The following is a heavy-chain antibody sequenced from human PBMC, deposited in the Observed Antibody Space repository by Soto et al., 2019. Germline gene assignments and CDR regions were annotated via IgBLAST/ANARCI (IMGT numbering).Heavy chain of an antibody. J-gene: IGHJ4*02. CDR3: ARGSNDIDY. CDR2: ISAYNGNT. CDR1: GYTFTSYG. V-gene: IGHV1-18*01. Sequence: QVQLVQSGAEVKKPGASVKVSCKASGYTFTSYGITWVRQAPGQGLEWMGWISAYNGNTNYAQKLQGRVTKTTDTATGTAYMELKSLSSDDTAVYYGARGSNDIDYWGQGTLVTVSS. D-gene: IGHD1-1*01.